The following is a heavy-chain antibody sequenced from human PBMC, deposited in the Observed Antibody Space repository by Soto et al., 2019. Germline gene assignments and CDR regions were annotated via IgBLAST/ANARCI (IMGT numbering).Heavy chain of an antibody. CDR3: ARLGCSSTSCYTGGFDP. J-gene: IGHJ5*02. CDR1: GYSFTSYW. V-gene: IGHV5-51*01. CDR2: IYPGGSDT. Sequence: PGESLKISCKGSGYSFTSYWIGWVRQMPGKGLEWMGIIYPGGSDTRYSPSFQGQVTISADKSISTAYLQWSSLKASDTAMYYCARLGCSSTSCYTGGFDPWGQGTLVTVSS. D-gene: IGHD2-2*02.